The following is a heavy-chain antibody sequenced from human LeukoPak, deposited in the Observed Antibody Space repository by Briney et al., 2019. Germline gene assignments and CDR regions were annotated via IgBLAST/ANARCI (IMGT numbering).Heavy chain of an antibody. J-gene: IGHJ4*02. Sequence: PGGSLRLSCAASGFTFSSYAMSWVRQAPGKGLEWVSAISGSGGSTYYADSVKGRFTISRDNSKNTLYLQMNSLRAEDTAVYYCAKEEPYYYDSSGYYEYWGQGTLVTVSS. CDR1: GFTFSSYA. V-gene: IGHV3-23*01. D-gene: IGHD3-22*01. CDR3: AKEEPYYYDSSGYYEY. CDR2: ISGSGGST.